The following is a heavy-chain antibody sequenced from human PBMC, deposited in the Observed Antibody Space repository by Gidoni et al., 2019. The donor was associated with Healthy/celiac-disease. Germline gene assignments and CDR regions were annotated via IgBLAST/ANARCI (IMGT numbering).Heavy chain of an antibody. CDR1: GYTFTSYY. CDR3: AREGKTPRFSYCSSTSCPTHYYMDV. J-gene: IGHJ6*03. V-gene: IGHV1-46*03. CDR2: INPSGGST. Sequence: QVQLVQSGAEVKKPGASVKVSCKASGYTFTSYYMHWGRQAPGQGLEWMGIINPSGGSTSYAQKFQGRVTMTRDTSTSTVYMELSSLRSEDTAVYYCAREGKTPRFSYCSSTSCPTHYYMDVWGKGTTVTVSS. D-gene: IGHD2-2*01.